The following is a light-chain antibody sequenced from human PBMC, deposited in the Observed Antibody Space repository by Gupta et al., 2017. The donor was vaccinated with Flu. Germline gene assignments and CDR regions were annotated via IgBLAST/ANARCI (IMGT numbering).Light chain of an antibody. V-gene: IGKV3-15*01. Sequence: EIAMTQSPATLSVSPGERATLSCRASQSISTNLVWYQQKPGQAPRLVIYAVSARATGVPARFSGNGSGTDFTLTINSLQSEDFAVYYCQQQNDWPITFGGGTKVEIK. J-gene: IGKJ4*01. CDR2: AVS. CDR1: QSISTN. CDR3: QQQNDWPIT.